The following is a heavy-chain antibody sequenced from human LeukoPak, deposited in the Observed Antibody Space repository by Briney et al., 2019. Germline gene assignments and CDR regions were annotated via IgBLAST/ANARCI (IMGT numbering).Heavy chain of an antibody. V-gene: IGHV1-18*01. CDR1: GYTFTSYG. CDR3: SRHDSSGYNWFDP. D-gene: IGHD3-22*01. J-gene: IGHJ5*02. CDR2: ISAYNGNT. Sequence: ASVKVSCKASGYTFTSYGISWVRQAPGQGREWMGWISAYNGNTNYAQKLQGRVTMTTDTSTSTAYMELRSLRSDDTAVYYCSRHDSSGYNWFDPWGQGTLVTVSS.